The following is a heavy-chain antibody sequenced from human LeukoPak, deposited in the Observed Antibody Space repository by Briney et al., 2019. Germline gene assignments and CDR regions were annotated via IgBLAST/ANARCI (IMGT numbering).Heavy chain of an antibody. V-gene: IGHV3-11*01. D-gene: IGHD3-22*01. Sequence: GGSLRLSCAASGFTFSDYYMSWIRQAPGKGLEWVSYISSSGSTIYYADSVKGRFTISRDNAKNSLYLQMNSLRAEDTAVYYCARDARSITMIVVVPPHADYWGQGTLVTVPS. CDR2: ISSSGSTI. CDR1: GFTFSDYY. CDR3: ARDARSITMIVVVPPHADY. J-gene: IGHJ4*02.